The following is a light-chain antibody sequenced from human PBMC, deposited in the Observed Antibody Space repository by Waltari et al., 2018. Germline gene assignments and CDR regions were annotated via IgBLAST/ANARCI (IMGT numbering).Light chain of an antibody. Sequence: QSALTQPPSASGSPGQSVTISCTGTSSAVGGYNYVSWYQQYPGKAPKLMIYELSKRPSGVPDRFSGSKSGNTASLTVSGLQAEDEADYYCSSYAGNNNVIFGGGTKLTVL. CDR3: SSYAGNNNVI. J-gene: IGLJ2*01. CDR1: SSAVGGYNY. V-gene: IGLV2-8*01. CDR2: ELS.